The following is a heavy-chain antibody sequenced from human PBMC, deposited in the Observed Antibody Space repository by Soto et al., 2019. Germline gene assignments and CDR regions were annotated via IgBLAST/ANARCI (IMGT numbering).Heavy chain of an antibody. CDR1: GFTFSDHY. J-gene: IGHJ6*03. D-gene: IGHD4-4*01. CDR3: AREVNSNYYYYYYMDV. Sequence: PGGSLRLSCAASGFTFSDHYMDWVRQAPGKGLEWVGRTRNKANSYTTEYAASVKGRFTISRDDSKNSLYLQMNSLKTEDTAVYYCAREVNSNYYYYYYMDVWGKGTTVTVSS. CDR2: TRNKANSYTT. V-gene: IGHV3-72*01.